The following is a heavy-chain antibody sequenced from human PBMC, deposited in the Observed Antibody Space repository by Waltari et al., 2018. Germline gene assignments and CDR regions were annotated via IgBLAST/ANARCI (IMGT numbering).Heavy chain of an antibody. Sequence: QLQLQESGPGLVKPSETLSLPCTVSGASVSSSIHYWGWIRQSPGKGLEWIGSITHSGSSYYNPSLRSRVTLLVDTSKNQFSLRVNSVTAADMALYYCARHMTTVTTSSFDYWGQGALVTVSS. CDR2: ITHSGSS. V-gene: IGHV4-39*07. CDR1: GASVSSSIHY. D-gene: IGHD4-17*01. J-gene: IGHJ4*02. CDR3: ARHMTTVTTSSFDY.